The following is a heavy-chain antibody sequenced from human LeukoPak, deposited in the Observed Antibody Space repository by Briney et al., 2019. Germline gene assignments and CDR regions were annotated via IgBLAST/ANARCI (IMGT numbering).Heavy chain of an antibody. V-gene: IGHV3-21*01. D-gene: IGHD1-26*01. CDR3: ARDPYSGSYGDSYYYYMDV. J-gene: IGHJ6*03. CDR2: ITSTGSYT. CDR1: GFTFNRYS. Sequence: GGSLRLSCAASGFTFNRYSMNWVRQAPGKGLEWVSSITSTGSYTFYADSVKGRFTISRDNAKNSLYLQMNSLRAEDTAIYYCARDPYSGSYGDSYYYYMDVWGKGTTVTISS.